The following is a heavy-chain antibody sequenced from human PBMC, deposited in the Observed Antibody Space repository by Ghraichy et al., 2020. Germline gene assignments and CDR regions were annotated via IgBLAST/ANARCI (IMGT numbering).Heavy chain of an antibody. CDR3: ARQAVVTPRGFTDY. CDR1: GFTFNSNW. CDR2: FSSDGSST. Sequence: GGSLRLSCAASGFTFNSNWMHWVRQAPGKGLVWVSRFSSDGSSTSYADSVKGRFTISRDNAKNTLYLQMNSLRADDTAVYYCARQAVVTPRGFTDYWGQGTLVTVSS. J-gene: IGHJ4*02. V-gene: IGHV3-74*01. D-gene: IGHD4-23*01.